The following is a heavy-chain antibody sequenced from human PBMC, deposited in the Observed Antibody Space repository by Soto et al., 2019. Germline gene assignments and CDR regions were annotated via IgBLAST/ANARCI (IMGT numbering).Heavy chain of an antibody. CDR1: GFTFSSYG. D-gene: IGHD1-1*01. J-gene: IGHJ4*02. Sequence: QVQLVESGGGVVQPGRSLRLSCAASGFTFSSYGTHWVRHAPGKGLEWVAVIWYDGSNKYYADSVKGRFTISRDNSKNTLYLQMNSLRADDTAVYYCARRWRELFDYWGQGTLVTVSS. CDR2: IWYDGSNK. CDR3: ARRWRELFDY. V-gene: IGHV3-33*01.